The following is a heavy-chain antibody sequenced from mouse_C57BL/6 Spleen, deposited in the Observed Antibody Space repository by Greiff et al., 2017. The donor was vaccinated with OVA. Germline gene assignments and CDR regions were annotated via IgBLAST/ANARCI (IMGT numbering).Heavy chain of an antibody. J-gene: IGHJ2*01. CDR2: IHPNSGST. Sequence: QVQLKESGAELVKPGASVKLSCKASGYTFTSYWMHWVKQRPGQGLEWIGMIHPNSGSTNYNEKFKSKATLTVDKSSSTAYMQLSSLTSEDSAVYYCARRDYGSSPYYFDYWGQGTTLTVSS. D-gene: IGHD1-1*01. CDR1: GYTFTSYW. CDR3: ARRDYGSSPYYFDY. V-gene: IGHV1-64*01.